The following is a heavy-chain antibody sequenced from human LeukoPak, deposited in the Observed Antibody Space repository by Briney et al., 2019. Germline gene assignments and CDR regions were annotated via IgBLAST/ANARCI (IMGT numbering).Heavy chain of an antibody. CDR2: IYYSGST. J-gene: IGHJ5*02. CDR1: GGSISSYY. V-gene: IGHV4-59*01. D-gene: IGHD6-13*01. Sequence: SETLSLTCTVSGGSISSYYWSWIQQPPGKGLEWIGYIYYSGSTNYNPSLKSRVTISVDTSKNQFSLKLSSVTAADTAVYYCARGGSSWYWFDPWGQGTLVTVSS. CDR3: ARGGSSWYWFDP.